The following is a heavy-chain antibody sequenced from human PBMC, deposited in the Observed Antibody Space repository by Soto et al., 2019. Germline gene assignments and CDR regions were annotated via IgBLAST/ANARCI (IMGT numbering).Heavy chain of an antibody. CDR2: INAGNGNT. Sequence: EASVKVSCKASGYTFTSYAMHWVRQAPGQRLEWIGWINAGNGNTKYSQKFQGRVTITRDTSASTAYMELSSLRSEDTAVYYCARASEILVPAAAFDYWGQGTLVTVSS. J-gene: IGHJ4*02. D-gene: IGHD2-2*01. V-gene: IGHV1-3*01. CDR1: GYTFTSYA. CDR3: ARASEILVPAAAFDY.